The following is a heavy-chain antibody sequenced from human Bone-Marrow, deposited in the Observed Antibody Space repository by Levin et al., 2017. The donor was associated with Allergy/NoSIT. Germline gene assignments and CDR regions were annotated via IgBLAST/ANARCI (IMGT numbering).Heavy chain of an antibody. CDR2: INHSGST. D-gene: IGHD1-20*01. J-gene: IGHJ3*02. CDR1: GGSFSGYY. CDR3: ARGFCGAITGAFDI. Sequence: PSETLSLTCAVYGGSFSGYYWSWIRQPPGKGLEWIGEINHSGSTNYNPSLKSRVTISVDTSKNQFSLKLSSVTAADTAVYYCARGFCGAITGAFDIWGQGTMVTVSS. V-gene: IGHV4-34*01.